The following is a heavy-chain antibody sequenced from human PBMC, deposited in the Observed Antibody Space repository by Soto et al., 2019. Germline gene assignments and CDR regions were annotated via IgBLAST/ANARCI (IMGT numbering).Heavy chain of an antibody. J-gene: IGHJ6*02. CDR2: ISYDGSNK. Sequence: GGSLRLSCAASGFTFSSYGMHWVRQAPGKGLEWVAVISYDGSNKYYADSVKGRFTISRDNSKNTLYLQMNSLRAEDTAVYYCAKEHYDFWSGYHHYGMDVWGQGTPVTVSS. V-gene: IGHV3-30*18. CDR1: GFTFSSYG. CDR3: AKEHYDFWSGYHHYGMDV. D-gene: IGHD3-3*01.